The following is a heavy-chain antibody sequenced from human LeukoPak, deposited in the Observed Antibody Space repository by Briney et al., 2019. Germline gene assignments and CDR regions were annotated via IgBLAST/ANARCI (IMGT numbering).Heavy chain of an antibody. Sequence: SGTLSLTCAVSRGSISSYYWSWIRQPPGKGLERIWDIYYSGSTNYNPSLKSRVTISVDTSTNHFSLKLSSMTAADTAAYYCARVWGSGSYGAFDIWGQGTMVTVSS. J-gene: IGHJ3*02. V-gene: IGHV4-59*01. D-gene: IGHD3-10*01. CDR1: RGSISSYY. CDR2: IYYSGST. CDR3: ARVWGSGSYGAFDI.